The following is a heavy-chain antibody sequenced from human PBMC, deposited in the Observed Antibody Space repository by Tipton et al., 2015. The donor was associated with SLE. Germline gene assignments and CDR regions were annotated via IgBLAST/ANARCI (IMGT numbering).Heavy chain of an antibody. J-gene: IGHJ4*02. CDR3: AKDRVPGDY. Sequence: RLSCAASGFTFSTYAMSWVRQAPGKGLEWVSSITGSGGNTYYGDSVKGRFTISRDNSKNTLYVQMNSLRAEDTAAYFCAKDRVPGDYWGQGTLVTVSS. CDR1: GFTFSTYA. V-gene: IGHV3-23*01. D-gene: IGHD2-2*01. CDR2: ITGSGGNT.